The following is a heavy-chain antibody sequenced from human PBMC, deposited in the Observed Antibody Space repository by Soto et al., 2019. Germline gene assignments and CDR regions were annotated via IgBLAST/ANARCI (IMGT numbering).Heavy chain of an antibody. Sequence: QVQLQESGPGLVEPSETLSLTCTVSGGSISSYYWSWIRQPPGKGLEWIGYIYSSGSTNYNPSLKSRATISVDTSKNQFSLKLSSVTAAATAVYYCAREGRTLTTFARYFDLWGRGTLGTVSS. CDR3: AREGRTLTTFARYFDL. V-gene: IGHV4-59*01. D-gene: IGHD4-17*01. J-gene: IGHJ2*01. CDR1: GGSISSYY. CDR2: IYSSGST.